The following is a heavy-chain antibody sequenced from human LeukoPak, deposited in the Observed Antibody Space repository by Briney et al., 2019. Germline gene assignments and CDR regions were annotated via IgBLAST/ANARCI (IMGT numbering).Heavy chain of an antibody. CDR2: IYYSGST. CDR1: GGSISSYY. V-gene: IGHV4-59*12. Sequence: SETLSLTCTVSGGSISSYYWSWIRQPPGKGLEWIGYIYYSGSTYYNPSLKSRVTISVDTSKNQFSLKLSSVTAADAAVYYCARDQFDGSGTYQDYWGRGLLVTVSS. J-gene: IGHJ4*02. D-gene: IGHD3-10*01. CDR3: ARDQFDGSGTYQDY.